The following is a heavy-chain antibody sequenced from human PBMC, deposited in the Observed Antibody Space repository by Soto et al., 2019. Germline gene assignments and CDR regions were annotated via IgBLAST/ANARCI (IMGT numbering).Heavy chain of an antibody. Sequence: SETLSLTCAVYGGSFSCYYWTWIRQPPGKGLEWIGEINHSGGTNYNPSLKGRVTISVDTSKNQFSLKLTSVTAADTAIYYCARDRVVDATFSKYNRFDPWGQGTLVTVSS. CDR1: GGSFSCYY. CDR3: ARDRVVDATFSKYNRFDP. D-gene: IGHD2-15*01. J-gene: IGHJ5*02. V-gene: IGHV4-34*01. CDR2: INHSGGT.